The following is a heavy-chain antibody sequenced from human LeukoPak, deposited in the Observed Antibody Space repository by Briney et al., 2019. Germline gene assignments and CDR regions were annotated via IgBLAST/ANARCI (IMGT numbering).Heavy chain of an antibody. D-gene: IGHD6-19*01. J-gene: IGHJ6*02. CDR2: IIPIFGTA. V-gene: IGHV1-69*13. Sequence: SVKVSCKASGGTFSSYAISWVRQAPGQGLEWMGGIIPIFGTANYAQKFQGRVTITADESTSTAYMELSSLRSEDTAVYYCASTNPNTHSSGWYPYGMDVWGQGTTVTVSS. CDR3: ASTNPNTHSSGWYPYGMDV. CDR1: GGTFSSYA.